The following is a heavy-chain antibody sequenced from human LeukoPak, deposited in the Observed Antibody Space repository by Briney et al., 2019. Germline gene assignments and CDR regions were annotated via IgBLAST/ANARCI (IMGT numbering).Heavy chain of an antibody. CDR1: GFTFSSYD. Sequence: GGSLRLSCAASGFTFSSYDMHWVRQATGKGLEWVSLIGSAGDTYYLGSVKGRFTISRENAKESLYLQMNSLRAEDTAVYYCARVYYGMDVWGQGTTVTVSS. V-gene: IGHV3-13*04. CDR2: IGSAGDT. CDR3: ARVYYGMDV. J-gene: IGHJ6*02.